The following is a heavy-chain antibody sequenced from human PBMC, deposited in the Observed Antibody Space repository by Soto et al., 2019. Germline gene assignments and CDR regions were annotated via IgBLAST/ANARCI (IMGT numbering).Heavy chain of an antibody. V-gene: IGHV1-46*01. D-gene: IGHD3-3*01. Sequence: ASVKVSCKASGYTFTSYYMHWVRQAPGQGLEWMGIINPSGGSTSYAQKFQGRVTMTRDTSTSTVYMELSSLRSEDTAVYYCARDLREGTIFGNYYYGMDVWGQGTPVTVSS. CDR3: ARDLREGTIFGNYYYGMDV. J-gene: IGHJ6*02. CDR2: INPSGGST. CDR1: GYTFTSYY.